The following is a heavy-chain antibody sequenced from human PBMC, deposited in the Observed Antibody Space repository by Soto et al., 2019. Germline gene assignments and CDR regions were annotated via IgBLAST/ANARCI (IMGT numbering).Heavy chain of an antibody. CDR2: ISYDGSNK. J-gene: IGHJ6*02. CDR1: GFTFSSYG. Sequence: GGSLRLSCAASGFTFSSYGMHWVRQAPGKGLEWVAVISYDGSNKYYADSVKGRFTISRDNSKNTLYLQMNSLRAEDTAVYYCAKDPRDAAPYYDFWSGSEKGGSYYYYYYGMDVWGQGTTVTVSS. V-gene: IGHV3-30*18. D-gene: IGHD3-3*01. CDR3: AKDPRDAAPYYDFWSGSEKGGSYYYYYYGMDV.